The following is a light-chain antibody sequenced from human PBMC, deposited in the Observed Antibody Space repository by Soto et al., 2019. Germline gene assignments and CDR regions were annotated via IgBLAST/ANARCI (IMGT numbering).Light chain of an antibody. CDR1: DIGSKS. CDR3: LVWDNSGDRYV. V-gene: IGLV3-21*02. Sequence: VLTQPPSVSVAPGQTARITCGGNDIGSKSVHWYQQKPGQAPVVVVYEDYDRPSGIPERFSGSNSGNTATLTITRVEAGDEADYYCLVWDNSGDRYVFGTGTQLTVL. CDR2: EDY. J-gene: IGLJ1*01.